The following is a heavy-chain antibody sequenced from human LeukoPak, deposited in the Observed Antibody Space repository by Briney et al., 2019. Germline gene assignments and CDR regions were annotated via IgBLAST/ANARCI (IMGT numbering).Heavy chain of an antibody. D-gene: IGHD3-22*01. V-gene: IGHV3-30-3*01. CDR2: ISFDGNRK. CDR3: ARDRPVGYDSSGGHNWFDP. Sequence: GGSLRLSWAASGFTFSIYAMQWVRQAPGKGLEGVAVISFDGNRKYYADSVKSRFTISRDNLRNTLYLQMNSLRTEDTALYYCARDRPVGYDSSGGHNWFDPWGQGTLVTVSS. CDR1: GFTFSIYA. J-gene: IGHJ5*02.